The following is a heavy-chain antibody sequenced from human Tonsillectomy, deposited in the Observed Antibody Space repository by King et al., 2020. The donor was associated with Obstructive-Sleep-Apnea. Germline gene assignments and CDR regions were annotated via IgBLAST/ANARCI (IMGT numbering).Heavy chain of an antibody. Sequence: VQLQESGPGLVKPSETLSLICSVSGGSINNYYWSWIRQPPGKGLEWIGYIYDSGSTSYNPSLKSRVIMSIDTSKNQFSLKLSSVTAADTAVYYCARSRWKMDTAAFNFWGRGTLVTVSS. CDR1: GGSINNYY. V-gene: IGHV4-59*01. CDR2: IYDSGST. CDR3: ARSRWKMDTAAFNF. D-gene: IGHD5-18*01. J-gene: IGHJ4*02.